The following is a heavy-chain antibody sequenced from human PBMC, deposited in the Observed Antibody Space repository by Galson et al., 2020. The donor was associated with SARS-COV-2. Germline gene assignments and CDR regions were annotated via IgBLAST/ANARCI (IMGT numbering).Heavy chain of an antibody. V-gene: IGHV3-21*01. J-gene: IGHJ5*02. CDR2: ISHRSTYI. D-gene: IGHD2-2*01. CDR1: GFTFSDYT. Sequence: GGSLRLSCAASGFTFSDYTMNWVRQAPGKGLEWLSSISHRSTYIYYAESLKGRFTISRDNAKNSLYLQLNSLTVEDTAVYFCARTPLGYCSTTSCHYPFDPWGQGTLVTVSS. CDR3: ARTPLGYCSTTSCHYPFDP.